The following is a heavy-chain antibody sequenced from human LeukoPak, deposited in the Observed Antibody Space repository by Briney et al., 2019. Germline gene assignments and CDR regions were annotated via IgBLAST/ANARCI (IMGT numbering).Heavy chain of an antibody. Sequence: PGGSLRLSCAASGFTVSSNYMSWVRQAPGKGLEWVSVIYSGGSTYYADSVKGRFTISRDNSKNTLYLQMNSLRAEDTAVYYCASLVMYSSGWYPFDYWGQGTLVTVSS. J-gene: IGHJ4*02. D-gene: IGHD6-19*01. CDR1: GFTVSSNY. V-gene: IGHV3-66*01. CDR2: IYSGGST. CDR3: ASLVMYSSGWYPFDY.